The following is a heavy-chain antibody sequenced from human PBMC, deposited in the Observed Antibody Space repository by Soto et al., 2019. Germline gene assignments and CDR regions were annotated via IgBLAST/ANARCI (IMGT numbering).Heavy chain of an antibody. Sequence: GSLRLSCAASGFTFSSYGMHWVRQAPGKGLEWVAVVWYDGSNKYYADSVKGRFTISRDNSENTLYLQMNSLRAEDTAVYYCARGDRLGSSWYRSYYYYGMDVWGQGTTVTVSS. CDR2: VWYDGSNK. J-gene: IGHJ6*02. V-gene: IGHV3-33*01. CDR3: ARGDRLGSSWYRSYYYYGMDV. D-gene: IGHD6-13*01. CDR1: GFTFSSYG.